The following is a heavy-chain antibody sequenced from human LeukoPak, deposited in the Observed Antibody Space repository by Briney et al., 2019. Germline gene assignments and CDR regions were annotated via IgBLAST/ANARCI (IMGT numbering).Heavy chain of an antibody. CDR1: GGSFSGYY. J-gene: IGHJ4*02. Sequence: SETLSLTCAVYGGSFSGYYLSWIRQPPGKGLEWIGEINHSGSTNYNPSLKSRRTISVDTSKNQFSLKLSSVTAADTAVYYCARGYYDFWSGYAREFDYWGQGTLVTVSS. CDR3: ARGYYDFWSGYAREFDY. V-gene: IGHV4-34*01. CDR2: INHSGST. D-gene: IGHD3-3*01.